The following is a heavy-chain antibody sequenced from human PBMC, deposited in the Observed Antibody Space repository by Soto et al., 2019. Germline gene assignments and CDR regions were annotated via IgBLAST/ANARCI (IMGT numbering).Heavy chain of an antibody. V-gene: IGHV1-2*02. CDR2: INPNTAGT. CDR3: ARGGSWYDY. J-gene: IGHJ4*02. CDR1: GYTFTLYY. D-gene: IGHD6-13*01. Sequence: QVLLVQSEAAVKKPGASVKVSCKASGYTFTLYYIHWARQAPEQGLEWMGWINPNTAGTNSAQKFQGRVTMTRDTSSRTVYMELSGRRSDDTAVYYCARGGSWYDYWGQGTLVNVSS.